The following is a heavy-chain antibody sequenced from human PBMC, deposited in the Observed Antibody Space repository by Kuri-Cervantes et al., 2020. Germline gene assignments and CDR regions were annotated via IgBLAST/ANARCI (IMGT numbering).Heavy chain of an antibody. V-gene: IGHV3-48*02. D-gene: IGHD5-18*01. Sequence: GESLKISCVAPGFTFSSCGINWVRQAPGKGLEWLSYISSDGSAKYYADSVKGRFTISRDNARNSLYLQMNSLRDEDTAVYYCVGGAYSYGYSVSWGQGTLVTVSS. CDR2: ISSDGSAK. J-gene: IGHJ5*02. CDR3: VGGAYSYGYSVS. CDR1: GFTFSSCG.